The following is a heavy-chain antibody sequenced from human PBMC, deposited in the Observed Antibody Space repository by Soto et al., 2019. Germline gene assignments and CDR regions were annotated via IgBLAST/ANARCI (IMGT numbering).Heavy chain of an antibody. CDR2: FDPEDGET. J-gene: IGHJ6*02. Sequence: ASVKVSCKVSGYTLTELSMHWVRQAPGKGLEWMGGFDPEDGETIYAQKFQGRVTMTEDTSTDTAYMELSSLRSEDTAVYYCATDRALVGATNYYYGMDVSGQGSTVTVSS. V-gene: IGHV1-24*01. D-gene: IGHD1-26*01. CDR1: GYTLTELS. CDR3: ATDRALVGATNYYYGMDV.